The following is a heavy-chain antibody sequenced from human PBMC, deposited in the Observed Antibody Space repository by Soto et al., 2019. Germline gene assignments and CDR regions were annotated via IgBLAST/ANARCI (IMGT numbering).Heavy chain of an antibody. D-gene: IGHD5-12*01. Sequence: PGGSLRLSCAASGFTFSSYSMNWVRQAPGKGLEWVSSISSSSSYIYYADSVKGRFTISRDSAKNSLYLQMNSLRAEDTAVYYCARAGEMATITDYWGQGTLVTVSS. J-gene: IGHJ4*02. V-gene: IGHV3-21*01. CDR1: GFTFSSYS. CDR2: ISSSSSYI. CDR3: ARAGEMATITDY.